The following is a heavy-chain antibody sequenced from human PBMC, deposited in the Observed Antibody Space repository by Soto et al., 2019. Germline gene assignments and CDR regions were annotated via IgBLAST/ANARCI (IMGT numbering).Heavy chain of an antibody. Sequence: HPGGSLRLSCAASGFTFSNYWMSWVRQAPGKGLEWVASTKQDGSEKYYVDSVKGRFTISRDNAKNSLYLQMNSLRAEDTAVYYCARTAYGDIWGQGTMVTVSS. D-gene: IGHD2-21*01. CDR2: TKQDGSEK. J-gene: IGHJ3*02. CDR3: ARTAYGDI. CDR1: GFTFSNYW. V-gene: IGHV3-7*03.